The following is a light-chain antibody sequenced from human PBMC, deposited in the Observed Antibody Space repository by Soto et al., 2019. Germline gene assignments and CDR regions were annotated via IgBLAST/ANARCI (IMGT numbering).Light chain of an antibody. CDR2: EVS. J-gene: IGLJ2*01. Sequence: QSALTQPASVSGSPRQSITISCTGTSSDAGGYNYVSWYQQHPGKAPKLMIYEVSNRPSGVSNRFSGSKSGHTASLTISGLQAEDEADYYCSSYTSSSTVVFGGGTKLTVL. CDR1: SSDAGGYNY. CDR3: SSYTSSSTVV. V-gene: IGLV2-14*01.